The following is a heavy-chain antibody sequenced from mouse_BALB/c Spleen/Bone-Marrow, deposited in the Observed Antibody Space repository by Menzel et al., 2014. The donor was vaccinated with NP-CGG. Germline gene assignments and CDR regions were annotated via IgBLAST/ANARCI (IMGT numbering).Heavy chain of an antibody. J-gene: IGHJ2*01. CDR2: IITYSGNT. CDR1: GYTFTDYA. CDR3: ASAYASSYFDY. V-gene: IGHV1-67*01. D-gene: IGHD1-1*01. Sequence: QVQLQQPGPELVRPGVSVKISCKGSGYTFTDYAMHWLKQSHAKSLEWIVVIITYSGNTNYNHKFKGKTTMTVDKSSSTAYMELERLTSEDSDIYSYASAYASSYFDYWGQGTLLTVS.